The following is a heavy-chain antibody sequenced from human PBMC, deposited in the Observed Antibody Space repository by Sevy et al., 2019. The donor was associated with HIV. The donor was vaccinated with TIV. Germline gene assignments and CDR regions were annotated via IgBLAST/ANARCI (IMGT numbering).Heavy chain of an antibody. CDR1: GFTFSSYE. CDR2: ISSSGSTI. J-gene: IGHJ6*02. CDR3: AKRGGQYDLGMDV. Sequence: GGSLRLSCAASGFTFSSYEMNRVRQAPGKGLEWVSYISSSGSTIYYADSVRGRFTISRDNAKKSLYLQMNSLRAEDTAVYYCAKRGGQYDLGMDVWGQGTTVTVSS. V-gene: IGHV3-48*03. D-gene: IGHD3-3*01.